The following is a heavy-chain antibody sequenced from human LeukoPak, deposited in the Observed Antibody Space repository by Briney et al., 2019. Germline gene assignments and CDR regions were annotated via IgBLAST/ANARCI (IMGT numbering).Heavy chain of an antibody. D-gene: IGHD5-24*01. CDR2: IYYRGTT. CDR3: ARSVATIFDYYMDV. Sequence: SETLSLTCTVSGGSINSHYWSWLRQPPGTGLEWIGHIYYRGTTKYIPSLKSRVTISLDMSKNQFSLKLTSATAADTAVYYCARSVATIFDYYMDVWGNGTTVTVSS. V-gene: IGHV4-59*11. J-gene: IGHJ6*03. CDR1: GGSINSHY.